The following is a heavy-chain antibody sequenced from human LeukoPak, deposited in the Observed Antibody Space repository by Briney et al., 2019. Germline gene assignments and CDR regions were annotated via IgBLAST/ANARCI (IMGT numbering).Heavy chain of an antibody. CDR1: GFTFSTYN. D-gene: IGHD5-12*01. J-gene: IGHJ4*02. V-gene: IGHV3-21*01. CDR2: ITSSSTYM. CDR3: ARGPSGYHNT. Sequence: GGSLRLSCAASGFTFSTYNMNWVRQVPGKGLEWVSSITSSSTYMFYADSVKGRFTISRDNAKNSLYLQMNSLRAEDTAVYYCARGPSGYHNTGGQGTLVTVSS.